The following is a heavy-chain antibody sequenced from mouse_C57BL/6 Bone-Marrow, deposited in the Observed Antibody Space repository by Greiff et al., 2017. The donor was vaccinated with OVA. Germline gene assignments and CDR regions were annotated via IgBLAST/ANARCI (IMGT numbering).Heavy chain of an antibody. V-gene: IGHV1-81*01. Sequence: VQLVESGAELARPGASVKLSCKASGYTFTSYGISWVKQRTGQGLEWIGEIYPRSGNTYYNEKFKGKATLTADKSSSTAYMELRSLTSEDSAVYFCASYSNYVGDYWGQGTTLTVSS. CDR3: ASYSNYVGDY. CDR2: IYPRSGNT. CDR1: GYTFTSYG. D-gene: IGHD2-5*01. J-gene: IGHJ2*01.